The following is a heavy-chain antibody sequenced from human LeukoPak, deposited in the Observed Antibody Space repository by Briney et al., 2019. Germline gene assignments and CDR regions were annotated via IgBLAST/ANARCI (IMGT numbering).Heavy chain of an antibody. CDR2: ISCDGSNK. CDR3: AKEVRGAFDY. CDR1: GFTFSSYG. D-gene: IGHD3-10*01. J-gene: IGHJ4*02. Sequence: PGGSLRLSCAASGFTFSSYGMHWVRQAPGKGLEWVAVISCDGSNKYYADSVKGRFTISRDNSKNTLYLQMNSLRAEDTAVYYCAKEVRGAFDYWGQGTLVTVSS. V-gene: IGHV3-30*18.